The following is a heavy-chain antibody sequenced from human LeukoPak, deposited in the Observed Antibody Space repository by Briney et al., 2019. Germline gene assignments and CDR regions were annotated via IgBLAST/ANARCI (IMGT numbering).Heavy chain of an antibody. V-gene: IGHV4-59*01. Sequence: SETLSLTCTVSGGSISSYYWSWIRQPPGKGLEWIGYIYYSGSTSYNPSLKSRVTISVDTSKNQFSLKLSSVTAADTAVYYCARGYSGSYGRFDYWGQGTLVTVSS. CDR2: IYYSGST. CDR3: ARGYSGSYGRFDY. D-gene: IGHD1-26*01. J-gene: IGHJ4*02. CDR1: GGSISSYY.